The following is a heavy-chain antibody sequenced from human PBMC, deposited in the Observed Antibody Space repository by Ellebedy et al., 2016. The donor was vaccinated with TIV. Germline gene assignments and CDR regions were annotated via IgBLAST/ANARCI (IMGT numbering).Heavy chain of an antibody. D-gene: IGHD6-19*01. CDR1: GLIFSTYW. J-gene: IGHJ4*02. CDR3: AKDSGWYGAYYFDY. V-gene: IGHV3-7*03. Sequence: GGSLRLSXAASGLIFSTYWISWVRQAPGKGLEWVANINHDGSEKYYVESVKGRFTISRDNAKNSLYLQMNSLRADDTAVYYCAKDSGWYGAYYFDYWGQGTLVTVSS. CDR2: INHDGSEK.